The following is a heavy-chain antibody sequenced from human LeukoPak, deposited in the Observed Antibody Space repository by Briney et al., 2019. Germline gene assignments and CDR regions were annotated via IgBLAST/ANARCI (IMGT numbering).Heavy chain of an antibody. J-gene: IGHJ4*02. D-gene: IGHD3-22*01. V-gene: IGHV4-39*02. CDR2: IYYSGST. CDR1: GGSVSSTSYY. Sequence: SDTLSLTCTVFGGSVSSTSYYWGWIRQPPGEGLDWIGSIYYSGSTFYNPSLKSRVTISVDTSKDQFSLKLSSVTAADTAVYYCARDGPWNSGSYFFDYWGQGTLVTVSS. CDR3: ARDGPWNSGSYFFDY.